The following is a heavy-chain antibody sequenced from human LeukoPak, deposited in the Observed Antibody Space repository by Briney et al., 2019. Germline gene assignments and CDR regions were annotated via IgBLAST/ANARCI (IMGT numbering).Heavy chain of an antibody. CDR2: IIPILGTA. J-gene: IGHJ4*02. CDR1: GGTFSSYA. CDR3: ARGMVEMATSTDY. Sequence: SVKVSCKASGGTFSSYAISWVRQAPGQGLEWMGGIIPILGTANYAQKFQGRVTITADESTSTVYMELSSLRSEDTAVYYCARGMVEMATSTDYWGQGTLVTVSS. V-gene: IGHV1-69*13. D-gene: IGHD5-24*01.